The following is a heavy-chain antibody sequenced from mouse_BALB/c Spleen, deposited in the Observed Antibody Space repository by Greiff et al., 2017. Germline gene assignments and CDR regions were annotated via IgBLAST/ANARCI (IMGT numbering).Heavy chain of an antibody. D-gene: IGHD2-1*01. Sequence: EVQLQQSGTVLARPGASVKMSCKASGYTFTSYWMHWVKQRPGQGLEWIGAIYPGNSDTSYNQKFKGKAKLTAVTSTSTAYMELSSLTNEDSAVYYCTRGNYVRYAMDYWGQGTSVTVSS. CDR3: TRGNYVRYAMDY. CDR2: IYPGNSDT. CDR1: GYTFTSYW. V-gene: IGHV1-5*01. J-gene: IGHJ4*01.